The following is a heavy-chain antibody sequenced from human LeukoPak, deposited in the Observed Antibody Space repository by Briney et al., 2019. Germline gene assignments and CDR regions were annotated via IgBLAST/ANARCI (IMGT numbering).Heavy chain of an antibody. J-gene: IGHJ4*02. CDR2: IAHHGSNK. D-gene: IGHD2-8*02. CDR3: AKDGSWSCTD. V-gene: IGHV3-30*02. CDR1: GFTFSSYA. Sequence: GGSLSLSCAASGFTFSSYAMHWVRQGPGKGLEWVAYIAHHGSNKYYADSVKGRFTISRDNSKRTLYLQMNNLSADGTAVYYCAKDGSWSCTDWGQGAGVSVFS.